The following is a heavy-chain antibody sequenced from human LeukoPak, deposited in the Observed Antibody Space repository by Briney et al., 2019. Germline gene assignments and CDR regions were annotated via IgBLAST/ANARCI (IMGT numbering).Heavy chain of an antibody. J-gene: IGHJ6*03. Sequence: SETLSLTCTVSGGSISSGGYYWSWIRQPPGKGLEWIGYIYHSGSTYYNPSLKSRVTISVDRSKNQFSLKLSSVTAADTAVYYCARASSNYYYNYMDVWGKGTTVTVSS. V-gene: IGHV4-30-2*01. CDR1: GGSISSGGYY. CDR3: ARASSNYYYNYMDV. CDR2: IYHSGST.